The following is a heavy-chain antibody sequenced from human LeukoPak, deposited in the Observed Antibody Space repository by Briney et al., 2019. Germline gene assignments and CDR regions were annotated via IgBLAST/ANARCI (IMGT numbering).Heavy chain of an antibody. CDR2: IYHSGST. V-gene: IGHV4-30-2*01. CDR3: ARSGYSNFDY. J-gene: IGHJ4*02. Sequence: SETLSLTCTVSGGSISSGGYYWSWIRQPPGKGLEWIGYIYHSGSTYYNPSLKSRVTISVDRSKNQFSLKLSSVTAADTAVYYCARSGYSNFDYWGQGTLVTVSS. CDR1: GGSISSGGYY. D-gene: IGHD3-3*01.